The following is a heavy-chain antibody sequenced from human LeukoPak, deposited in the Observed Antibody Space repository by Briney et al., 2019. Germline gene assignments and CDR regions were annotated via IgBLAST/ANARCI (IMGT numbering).Heavy chain of an antibody. V-gene: IGHV1-69*06. J-gene: IGHJ3*02. CDR3: ARDRYSAKHDAFDI. CDR2: IIPIFGTA. Sequence: ASVKVSCKASGGTFSSYAISWVRQAPGQGLEWMGGIIPIFGTANYAQKFQGRVTITADKSTSTAYMELSSLRSEDTAVYYCARDRYSAKHDAFDIWGQGTMVTVSS. D-gene: IGHD6-13*01. CDR1: GGTFSSYA.